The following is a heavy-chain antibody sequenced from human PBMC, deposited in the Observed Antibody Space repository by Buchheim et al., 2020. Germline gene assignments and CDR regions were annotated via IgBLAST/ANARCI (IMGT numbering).Heavy chain of an antibody. CDR2: IYYSGST. J-gene: IGHJ6*02. Sequence: QVQLQESGPGLVKPSETLSLTCTVPGGSISSYYWSWIRQPPGKGLEWIGYIYYSGSTNYNPSLKSRVTISVDTSKNQFSLKLSSVTAADTAVYYCARLTVAGNYYYYGMDVWGQGTT. D-gene: IGHD6-19*01. CDR3: ARLTVAGNYYYYGMDV. CDR1: GGSISSYY. V-gene: IGHV4-59*08.